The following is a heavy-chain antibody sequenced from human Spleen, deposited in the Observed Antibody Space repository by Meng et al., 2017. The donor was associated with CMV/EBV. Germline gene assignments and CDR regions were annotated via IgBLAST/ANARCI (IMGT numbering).Heavy chain of an antibody. D-gene: IGHD3-10*01. J-gene: IGHJ6*02. V-gene: IGHV1-69*04. CDR1: GYTFTSYE. CDR2: IIPMLGIT. CDR3: ARRRFGEDSYGMDV. Sequence: SVKVSCKASGYTFTSYEISWVRQAPGQGLEWMGRIIPMLGITSYAQKFQDRVTITADKSTSTAYMELSSLRSEDTAVYYCARRRFGEDSYGMDVWGQGTTVTVSS.